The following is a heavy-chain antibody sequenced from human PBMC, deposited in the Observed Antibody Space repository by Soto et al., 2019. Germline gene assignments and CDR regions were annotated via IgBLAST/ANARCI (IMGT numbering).Heavy chain of an antibody. J-gene: IGHJ4*02. V-gene: IGHV4-30-2*01. D-gene: IGHD4-17*01. CDR1: GGSISSGGYS. CDR3: ARGMTTVTTLDY. CDR2: IYHSGST. Sequence: QLQLQESGSGLVKPSQTLSLTCAVSGGSISSGGYSWSWIRQPPGKGLVWIGYIYHSGSTYYNPSLKSRVPIPLXXSKKQFSLKLSSVTAAETAVYYCARGMTTVTTLDYWGQGTLVTVSS.